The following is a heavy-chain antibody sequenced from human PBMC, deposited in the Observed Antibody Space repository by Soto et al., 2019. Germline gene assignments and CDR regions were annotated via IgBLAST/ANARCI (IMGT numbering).Heavy chain of an antibody. Sequence: GASVKVSCKVSGYSLTELSIHWVRQAPGEGLEWMGGYDLEKGETIYAQKFQGRVTMTEDSPADTPYMQLRSLRSEDTAVYYCARGIATGQLDPWGQGTLVTVSS. J-gene: IGHJ5*02. CDR1: GYSLTELS. CDR3: ARGIATGQLDP. CDR2: YDLEKGET. D-gene: IGHD2-15*01. V-gene: IGHV1-24*01.